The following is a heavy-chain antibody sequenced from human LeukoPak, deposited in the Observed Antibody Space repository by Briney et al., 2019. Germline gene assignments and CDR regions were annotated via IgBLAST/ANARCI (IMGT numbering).Heavy chain of an antibody. Sequence: PSETPSLTCTVSGGSLSSYYWSWIRQPPGKGLEWIGEINHSGSTNYNPSLKSRVTISVDTSKNQFSLKLSSVTAADTAVYYCASVYSSPDYWGQGTLVTVSS. CDR2: INHSGST. J-gene: IGHJ4*02. CDR1: GGSLSSYY. D-gene: IGHD6-6*01. CDR3: ASVYSSPDY. V-gene: IGHV4-34*01.